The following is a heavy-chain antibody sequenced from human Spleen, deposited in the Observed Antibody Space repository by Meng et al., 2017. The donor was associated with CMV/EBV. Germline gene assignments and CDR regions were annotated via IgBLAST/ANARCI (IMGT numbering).Heavy chain of an antibody. CDR2: ITPMFDIR. J-gene: IGHJ6*02. D-gene: IGHD4-17*01. Sequence: SVKVSCKASGGTFSSYAINWARQAPGQGLEWVGEITPMFDIRKYAQKLQGRVTTSADKSTRTAYMELSSLRSEDTAVYFCASVWGPNDYDDSAAGYHYYAMDVWGQGTTVTVSS. V-gene: IGHV1-69*10. CDR1: GGTFSSYA. CDR3: ASVWGPNDYDDSAAGYHYYAMDV.